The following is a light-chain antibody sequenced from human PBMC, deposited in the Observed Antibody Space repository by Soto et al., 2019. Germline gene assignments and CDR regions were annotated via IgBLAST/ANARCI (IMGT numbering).Light chain of an antibody. Sequence: QSVLTQPPSVSGAPGQRVTISCTGSSSSLGAGYDVHWYQQLPGTVPKLLIYANSNRPSGVPDRFSGSRSGTSASLAITGLQADDEADYYCQSYDSSLSGSRVFGGGTKLTVL. CDR2: ANS. CDR3: QSYDSSLSGSRV. CDR1: SSSLGAGYD. J-gene: IGLJ2*01. V-gene: IGLV1-40*01.